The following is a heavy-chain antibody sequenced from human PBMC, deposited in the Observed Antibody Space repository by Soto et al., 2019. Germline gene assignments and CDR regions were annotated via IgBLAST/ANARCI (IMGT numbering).Heavy chain of an antibody. CDR1: GFTFSSYA. CDR2: ISGSGGST. D-gene: IGHD5-18*01. J-gene: IGHJ4*02. CDR3: AKDQTVDTAMVTD. Sequence: PGGSRILSCASSGFTFSSYAMSWVRQVPGKGLEWVSAISGSGGSTHYADSVKGRFTISRDNSKNTLYLQMNSLRAEDTAVYYCAKDQTVDTAMVTDWGQGTLVTVSS. V-gene: IGHV3-23*01.